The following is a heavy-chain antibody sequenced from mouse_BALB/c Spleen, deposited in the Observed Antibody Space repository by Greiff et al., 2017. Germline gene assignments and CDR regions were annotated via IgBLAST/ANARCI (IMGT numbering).Heavy chain of an antibody. CDR1: GFSFTSYG. CDR2: IWSGGST. V-gene: IGHV2-2*02. CDR3: ARNYNWYFDV. J-gene: IGHJ1*01. Sequence: QVQLQQSGPGLVQPSQSLSITCTASGFSFTSYGVHWVRQSPGKGLEWLGVIWSGGSTDYNAAFISRLSISKDNSKSQVFFRMNSLQANDTAKYYCARNYNWYFDVWGAGTTVTVSS.